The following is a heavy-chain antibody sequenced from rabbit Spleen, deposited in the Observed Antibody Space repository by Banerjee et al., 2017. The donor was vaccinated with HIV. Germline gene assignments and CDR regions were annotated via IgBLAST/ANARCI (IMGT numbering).Heavy chain of an antibody. CDR2: AYAGSSGST. D-gene: IGHD8-1*01. CDR3: ARDAGTSFSTYGMDL. J-gene: IGHJ6*01. V-gene: IGHV1S40*01. CDR1: GFSFSGRYY. Sequence: QSLEESGGDLVKPGASLTLTCTASGFSFSGRYYWMCWVRQAPGKGLEWVACAYAGSSGSTYSATWAKGRFTISKTSSTTVTLQMTSLAAADTATYFCARDAGTSFSTYGMDLWGQGTLVTVS.